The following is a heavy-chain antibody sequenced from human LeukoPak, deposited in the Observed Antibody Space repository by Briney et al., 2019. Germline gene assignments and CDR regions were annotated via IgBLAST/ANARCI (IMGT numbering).Heavy chain of an antibody. D-gene: IGHD1-26*01. CDR1: GGSISGYF. J-gene: IGHJ4*02. CDR3: ARSQYTGSCFDY. CDR2: IYYSGTT. V-gene: IGHV4-59*01. Sequence: SETLSLTCTVSGGSISGYFWTWIRQPPGKGLEWLGHIYYSGTTNYSPSLTSRVSISVDTSKNQFSLKLTSVTAADTAVYYCARSQYTGSCFDYWGQGVLSPSPQ.